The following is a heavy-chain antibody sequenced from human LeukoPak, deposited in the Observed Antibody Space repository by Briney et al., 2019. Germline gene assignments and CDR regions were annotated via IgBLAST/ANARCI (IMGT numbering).Heavy chain of an antibody. V-gene: IGHV1-24*01. Sequence: ASVKVSCKVSGSALADLTMNWVRQAPGKGLEWMGGFDPEIDESIYVQKLQGRVTMTEVISRDTAYMELSNVTSEDTAVYYCAVHSGDGLDHWGQGTLVIVSS. CDR3: AVHSGDGLDH. J-gene: IGHJ4*02. CDR2: FDPEIDES. CDR1: GSALADLT. D-gene: IGHD7-27*01.